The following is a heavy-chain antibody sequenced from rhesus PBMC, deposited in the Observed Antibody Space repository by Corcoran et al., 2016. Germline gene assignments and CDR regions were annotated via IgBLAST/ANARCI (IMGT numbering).Heavy chain of an antibody. D-gene: IGHD3-22*01. J-gene: IGHJ6*01. Sequence: QVQLQESGPGPVKPSETLPLNFAVSGASMRNNYWHWIRPAPGKGLEWIGRIYDTSGSTDYNPSLKSRVTISIDTSKKQFSLKLGSVTAADTAVYYCARGTGRYGLDSWGQGVVVTVSS. V-gene: IGHV4S2*01. CDR1: GASMRNNY. CDR2: IYDTSGST. CDR3: ARGTGRYGLDS.